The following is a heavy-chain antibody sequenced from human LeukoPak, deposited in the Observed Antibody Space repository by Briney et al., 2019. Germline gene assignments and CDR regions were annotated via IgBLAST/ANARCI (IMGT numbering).Heavy chain of an antibody. CDR1: GFTFSSYG. Sequence: GGSLRLSCAASGFTFSSYGMHWVRQAPGKGLEWVAVIWYGGSNKYYADSVKGRFTISRDNSKNTLYLQMNSLRAEDTAVYYCARGGVVPAAINYFDYWGQGTLVTVSS. V-gene: IGHV3-33*01. CDR3: ARGGVVPAAINYFDY. D-gene: IGHD2-2*01. CDR2: IWYGGSNK. J-gene: IGHJ4*02.